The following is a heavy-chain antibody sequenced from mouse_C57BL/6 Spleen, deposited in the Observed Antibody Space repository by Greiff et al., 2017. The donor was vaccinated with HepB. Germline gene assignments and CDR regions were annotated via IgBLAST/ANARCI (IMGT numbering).Heavy chain of an antibody. CDR3: ARSGTGRGDY. CDR1: GYAFSSSW. J-gene: IGHJ2*01. CDR2: IYPGDGDT. V-gene: IGHV1-82*01. D-gene: IGHD4-1*01. Sequence: QVQLQQSGPELVKPGASVKISCKASGYAFSSSWMNWVKQRPGKGLEWIGRIYPGDGDTNYNGKFKGKATLTADKSSSTAYMQLSSLTSEDSAVYFCARSGTGRGDYWGQGTTLTVSS.